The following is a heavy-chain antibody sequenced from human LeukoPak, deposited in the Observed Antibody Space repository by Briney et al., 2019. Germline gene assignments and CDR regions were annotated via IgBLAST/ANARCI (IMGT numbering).Heavy chain of an antibody. Sequence: TGGSVRLSCAASGFTFSSYAMSWVRQAPGKGLEWVSAITCSGGSTYYADSVKGRFTISRDNSKNTLYLQMNSLRAEDTAVYYCAKDQGFYGSGSYKEYFQYWGQGTLVTVSS. J-gene: IGHJ1*01. D-gene: IGHD3-10*01. CDR3: AKDQGFYGSGSYKEYFQY. CDR2: ITCSGGST. V-gene: IGHV3-23*01. CDR1: GFTFSSYA.